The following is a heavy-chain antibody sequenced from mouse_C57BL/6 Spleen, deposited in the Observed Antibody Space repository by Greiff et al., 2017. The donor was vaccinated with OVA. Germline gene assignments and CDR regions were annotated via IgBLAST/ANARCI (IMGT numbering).Heavy chain of an antibody. Sequence: QVQLQQSGAELVRPGASVTLSCKASGYTFTDYEMHWVKQTPVHGLEWIGAIDPETGGTAYNQKFKGKAILTADKSSSTAYMELRSLTSEDSAVYYCTPHYGSSYAWCAYWGQGTLVTVSA. D-gene: IGHD1-1*01. J-gene: IGHJ3*01. CDR3: TPHYGSSYAWCAY. V-gene: IGHV1-15*01. CDR2: IDPETGGT. CDR1: GYTFTDYE.